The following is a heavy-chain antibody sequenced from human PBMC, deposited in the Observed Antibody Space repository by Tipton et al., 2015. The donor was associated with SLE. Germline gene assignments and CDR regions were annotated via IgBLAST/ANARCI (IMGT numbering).Heavy chain of an antibody. D-gene: IGHD3-22*01. J-gene: IGHJ2*01. CDR2: ISNSGSTI. CDR1: EFTFSDYY. V-gene: IGHV3-11*01. Sequence: SLRLSCAASEFTFSDYYMSWIRQAPGKGLEWVSYISNSGSTIYYADSVKGRFTVSRDNAKNSLYLQMNSLRAEDTAVYYCARDEYYYDSSGSHWYFDLWGRGTLVTVSS. CDR3: ARDEYYYDSSGSHWYFDL.